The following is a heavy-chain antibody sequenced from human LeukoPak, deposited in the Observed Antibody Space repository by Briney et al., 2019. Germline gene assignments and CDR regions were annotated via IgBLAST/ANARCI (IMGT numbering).Heavy chain of an antibody. CDR2: IDLRGNI. Sequence: SETLSLTCDVSGASITSSGWWSWVRQPPGKGLEWIGEIDLRGNITPHPSLRSRVTISQDKSKNQLSLKLCSVNAADTAVYFCARNGAFCLENWGQGTLVTVSS. CDR3: ARNGAFCLEN. CDR1: GASITSSGW. J-gene: IGHJ4*02. V-gene: IGHV4/OR15-8*01. D-gene: IGHD1-1*01.